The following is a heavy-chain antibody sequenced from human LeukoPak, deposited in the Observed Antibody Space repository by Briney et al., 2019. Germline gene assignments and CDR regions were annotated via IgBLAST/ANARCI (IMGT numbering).Heavy chain of an antibody. CDR1: GFTFSSYS. Sequence: PGGSLRLSCAASGFTFSSYSMNWVRQAPGKGLEWVSSISSSSNYIYYADSVKGRFSISRDNAKNSLYLQMNSLRAEDTAVYYCARDGYSGSYRLFDYWGQGTLVTASS. D-gene: IGHD1-26*01. J-gene: IGHJ4*02. V-gene: IGHV3-21*01. CDR3: ARDGYSGSYRLFDY. CDR2: ISSSSNYI.